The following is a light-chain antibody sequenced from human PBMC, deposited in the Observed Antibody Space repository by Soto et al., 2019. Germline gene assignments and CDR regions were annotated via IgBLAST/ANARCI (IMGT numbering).Light chain of an antibody. CDR2: GAS. Sequence: EIVLTQSPGTLSLSPGERASLSCRASQPLSVNSLAWYQQKPGQAPRLLIYGASTRATDMPGRFRGSGAGAEFTLTISSLQSEDSAVYYCQQYRGWPRTFGQGTKVEIK. V-gene: IGKV3-20*01. CDR1: QPLSVNS. J-gene: IGKJ1*01. CDR3: QQYRGWPRT.